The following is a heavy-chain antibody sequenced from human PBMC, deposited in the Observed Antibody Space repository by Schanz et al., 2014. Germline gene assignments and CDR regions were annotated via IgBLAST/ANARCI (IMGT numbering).Heavy chain of an antibody. CDR1: GYTFSDYG. CDR3: ARGGGPEDVFDI. CDR2: ISPYNGNT. D-gene: IGHD5-12*01. Sequence: QVQLVQSGDEVKKPGASVKVSCKTSGYTFSDYGITWVRQAPGQGLKWMGWISPYNGNTNYAQKLQGRVTMTADKSTSTAYMELTSLRSDDTAVYYCARGGGPEDVFDIWGQGTILTVSS. J-gene: IGHJ3*02. V-gene: IGHV1-18*01.